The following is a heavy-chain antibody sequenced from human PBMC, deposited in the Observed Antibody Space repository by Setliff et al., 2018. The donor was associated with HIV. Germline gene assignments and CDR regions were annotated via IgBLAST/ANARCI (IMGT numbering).Heavy chain of an antibody. D-gene: IGHD2-2*01. J-gene: IGHJ6*02. Sequence: GGSLRLSCKATGFSFSRYAMSWVRQAPGKGLEWVSSISGSGRKTYYGDSVKGRFTISRDNSWDTVDLQMNTLRAEDTAVYYCAKVPLFVVVPAALGGMDVWGQGTTVTAP. CDR3: AKVPLFVVVPAALGGMDV. V-gene: IGHV3-23*01. CDR1: GFSFSRYA. CDR2: ISGSGRKT.